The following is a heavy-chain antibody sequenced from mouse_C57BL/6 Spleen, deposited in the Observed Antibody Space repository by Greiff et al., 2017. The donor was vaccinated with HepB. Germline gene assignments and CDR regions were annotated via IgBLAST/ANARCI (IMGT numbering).Heavy chain of an antibody. J-gene: IGHJ3*01. Sequence: EVQVVESGGGLVKPGGSLKLSCAASGFTFSSYAMSWVRQTPEKRLEWVATISDGGSYTYYPDNVKGRFTISRDNAKNNLYLQMSHLKSEDTAMYYCARDTRTAWFAYWGQGTLVTVSA. V-gene: IGHV5-4*01. CDR1: GFTFSSYA. CDR3: ARDTRTAWFAY. CDR2: ISDGGSYT.